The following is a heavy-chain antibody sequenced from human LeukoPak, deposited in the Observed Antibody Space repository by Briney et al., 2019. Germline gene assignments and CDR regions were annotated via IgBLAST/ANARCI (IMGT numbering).Heavy chain of an antibody. D-gene: IGHD3-10*01. CDR1: GFTFSTYV. CDR3: ARYYYGSGSYRLEAFDI. J-gene: IGHJ3*02. Sequence: GGSLRLSCAASGFTFSTYVMSWVRQAPGKGLEWVSTVGGGGGSTLTADSVKGRFTISRDNSKNTLYLQMNSLRAEDTAVYYCARYYYGSGSYRLEAFDIWGQGTMVTVSS. V-gene: IGHV3-23*01. CDR2: VGGGGGST.